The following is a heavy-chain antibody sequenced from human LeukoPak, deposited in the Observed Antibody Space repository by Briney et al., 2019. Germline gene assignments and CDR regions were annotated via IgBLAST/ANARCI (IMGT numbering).Heavy chain of an antibody. CDR3: AKDWTQADYYYYGMDV. J-gene: IGHJ6*02. D-gene: IGHD3-3*01. CDR1: GFTFSSYN. Sequence: GGSLRLSCAASGFTFSSYNMNWVRQAPGKGLEWVSSISSSSAYIYYADSVKGRFTISRDNAKNSPYLEMNSLRAEDTAVYYCAKDWTQADYYYYGMDVWGQGTTVTVSS. CDR2: ISSSSAYI. V-gene: IGHV3-21*04.